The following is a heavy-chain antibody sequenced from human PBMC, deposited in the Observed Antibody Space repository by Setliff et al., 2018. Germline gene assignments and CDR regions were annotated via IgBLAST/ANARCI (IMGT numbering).Heavy chain of an antibody. D-gene: IGHD2-21*01. Sequence: RASVKVSCKASGYTFPTYLISWMRQAPGQGLEWMGWISPYNGNRNYAQKFQGRVTMTTDSSTSTAYLELKSLGSDDTAVYYCARPLSLCGGECNSHWFDPWGQGTLVTVSS. V-gene: IGHV1-18*01. CDR3: ARPLSLCGGECNSHWFDP. J-gene: IGHJ5*02. CDR2: ISPYNGNR. CDR1: GYTFPTYL.